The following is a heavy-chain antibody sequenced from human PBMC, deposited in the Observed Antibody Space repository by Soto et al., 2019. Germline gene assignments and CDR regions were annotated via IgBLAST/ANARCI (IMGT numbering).Heavy chain of an antibody. J-gene: IGHJ3*02. CDR2: IYYSGST. D-gene: IGHD3-10*01. V-gene: IGHV4-31*03. CDR3: ATYYYYGSGSYSADAFDI. Sequence: PSETLSLTCTFSGGSISSGGYYWSWIRQHPGKGLEWIGYIYYSGSTYYNPSLKSRVTISVDTSKNQFSLKLSSVTAADTAVYYCATYYYYGSGSYSADAFDIWGQGTMVTVSS. CDR1: GGSISSGGYY.